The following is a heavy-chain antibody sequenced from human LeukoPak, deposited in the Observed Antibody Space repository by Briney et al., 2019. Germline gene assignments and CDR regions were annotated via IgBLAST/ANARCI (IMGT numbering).Heavy chain of an antibody. J-gene: IGHJ4*02. CDR3: ARGYDFWSGYELGY. V-gene: IGHV1-2*02. Sequence: GESLKISCKGSGYSFTTYWIGWVRQAPGQGLEWMGWINPNSGGTNYAQKFQGRVTMTRDTSISTAYMELSRLRSDDTAVYYCARGYDFWSGYELGYWGQGTLVPSPQ. CDR2: INPNSGGT. CDR1: GYSFTTYW. D-gene: IGHD3-3*01.